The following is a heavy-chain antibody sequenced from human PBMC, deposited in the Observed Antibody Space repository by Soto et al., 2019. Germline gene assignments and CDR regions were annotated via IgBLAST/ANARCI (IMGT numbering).Heavy chain of an antibody. Sequence: SETLSLTCTVSGDSVRGYYWSWIRQPPGKGLEWIGYIYYSGGTKYNPSLKSRVTISVDTSKSQFSLKLSSVTAADTAVYYCARAGDYDPGDCWGQGTPVTV. CDR2: IYYSGGT. CDR1: GDSVRGYY. D-gene: IGHD4-17*01. J-gene: IGHJ4*02. V-gene: IGHV4-59*02. CDR3: ARAGDYDPGDC.